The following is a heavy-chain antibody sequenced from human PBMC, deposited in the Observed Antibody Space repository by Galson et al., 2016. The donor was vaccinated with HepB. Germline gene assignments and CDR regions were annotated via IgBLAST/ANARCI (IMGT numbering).Heavy chain of an antibody. Sequence: SLRLSCAASGFTYRDYGIHWVRQAPGKGLEWVALVWYNGINKCYADSVKGRFTLSRDNDKNTVYLQMNSLRAEDTAIYYCSRDRAGDRADYSGLDVWGQGTTVTVSS. J-gene: IGHJ6*02. CDR1: GFTYRDYG. CDR3: SRDRAGDRADYSGLDV. D-gene: IGHD7-27*01. V-gene: IGHV3-33*01. CDR2: VWYNGINK.